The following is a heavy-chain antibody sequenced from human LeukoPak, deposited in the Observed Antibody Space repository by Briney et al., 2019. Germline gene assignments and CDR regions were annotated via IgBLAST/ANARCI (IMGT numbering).Heavy chain of an antibody. V-gene: IGHV4-39*07. J-gene: IGHJ4*02. CDR2: IYYSGST. CDR1: GGSISSSSYY. CDR3: ARDLRIAAAGNPPS. D-gene: IGHD6-13*01. Sequence: SETLSLTCTVSGGSISSSSYYWGWIRQPPGKGLEWIGSIYYSGSTYYNPSLKSRVTISVDTSKNQFSLKLSSVTAADTAVYYCARDLRIAAAGNPPSWGQGTLVTVSP.